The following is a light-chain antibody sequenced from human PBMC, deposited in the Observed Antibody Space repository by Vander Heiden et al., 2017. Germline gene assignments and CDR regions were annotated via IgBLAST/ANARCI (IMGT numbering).Light chain of an antibody. V-gene: IGLV1-47*01. Sequence: QSVLTQPPSASGTPGQRVTISCSGSSSNIGSNYVYWYQQLPGTAPKLLIYRNNQRPSGVPDRFSGSKSGTSASLAISGLRSEDEADYYCAAWDDSLSGQVFGGGTKLTGL. CDR3: AAWDDSLSGQV. CDR2: RNN. J-gene: IGLJ3*02. CDR1: SSNIGSNY.